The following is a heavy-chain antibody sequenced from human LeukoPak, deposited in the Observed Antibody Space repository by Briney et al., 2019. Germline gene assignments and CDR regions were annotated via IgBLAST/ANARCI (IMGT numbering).Heavy chain of an antibody. V-gene: IGHV4-59*01. CDR2: IYYSGST. D-gene: IGHD6-13*01. CDR1: GGSISTYY. Sequence: SETLSLTCTVSGGSISTYYWSWIRQPPGKGLEWIGYIYYSGSTNYNPSLKSRVTISVDTSKNQFSLTLSSVTAADTAVYYCARGGAAADNWFDPWGQGTLVTVSS. J-gene: IGHJ5*02. CDR3: ARGGAAADNWFDP.